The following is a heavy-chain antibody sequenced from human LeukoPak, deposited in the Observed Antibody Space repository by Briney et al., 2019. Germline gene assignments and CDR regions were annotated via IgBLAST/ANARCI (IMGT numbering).Heavy chain of an antibody. CDR2: MNPNSGNT. J-gene: IGHJ6*03. D-gene: IGHD6-6*01. CDR1: GYTYTSYG. CDR3: ARGFLIAAHSVSYYYYYMDV. Sequence: GASVKVSCKASGYTYTSYGITWVRQASGQGLEWMGWMNPNSGNTGYAQKFQGRVTITRNTSISTAYMELSSLRSEDTAVYYCARGFLIAAHSVSYYYYYMDVWGKGTTVTVSS. V-gene: IGHV1-8*03.